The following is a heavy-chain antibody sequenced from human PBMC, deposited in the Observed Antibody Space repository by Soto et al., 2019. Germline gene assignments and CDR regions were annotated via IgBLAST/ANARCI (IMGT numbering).Heavy chain of an antibody. D-gene: IGHD6-19*01. CDR3: ARFAYVNGWIFDC. CDR1: GFTFSSYW. V-gene: IGHV3-7*01. Sequence: GGSLRLSCAASGFTFSSYWMSWVRQPPGKGLEWVANIKQDGSEKYYVDSVKGRFTLSRDNAKNSLHLQMDSLRAEDTALYFCARFAYVNGWIFDCWGQGXLVTVSS. J-gene: IGHJ4*01. CDR2: IKQDGSEK.